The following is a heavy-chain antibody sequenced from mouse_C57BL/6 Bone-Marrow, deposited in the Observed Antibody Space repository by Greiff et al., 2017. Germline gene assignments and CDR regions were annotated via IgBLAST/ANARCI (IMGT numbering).Heavy chain of an antibody. V-gene: IGHV1-58*01. CDR2: ISIGNGYT. D-gene: IGHD2-1*01. CDR3: ASYGNYRGYAMDY. J-gene: IGHJ4*01. CDR1: GYTFTSSG. Sequence: EVQLQESGAELVRPGSSVKMSCKTSGYTFTSSGLNWVKQRPGQGLEWIGYISIGNGYTEYNEKFKGKATLTSDTSSSTAYMQLSSLTSEDSAIYFCASYGNYRGYAMDYWGQGTSVTVSS.